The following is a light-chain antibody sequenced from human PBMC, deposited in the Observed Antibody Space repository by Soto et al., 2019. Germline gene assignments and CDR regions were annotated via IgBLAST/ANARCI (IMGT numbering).Light chain of an antibody. CDR2: GAS. J-gene: IGKJ5*01. V-gene: IGKV3-15*01. Sequence: IVMTQSPATLSVSPGERATLSCRASQSVSTNLAWYQQKPGQAPRLLIYGASTRATDIPGRFSGSGSGTEFTLTIRSLQSEDFVIYYCQHYNNWPPSITFGQGTRLEIK. CDR3: QHYNNWPPSIT. CDR1: QSVSTN.